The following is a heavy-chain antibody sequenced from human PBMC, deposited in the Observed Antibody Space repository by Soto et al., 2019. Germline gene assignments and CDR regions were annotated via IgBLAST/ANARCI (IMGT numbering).Heavy chain of an antibody. Sequence: SETLSLTCTVSGGYITSSSYYWGCNRQPPGKGLEWIGDINHSGSPNYNPSLKSRVTISVDTSKNQFSLKLSSVTAADTAVYYCASKSATDTNNWFDTWGQGTLVTVSS. CDR3: ASKSATDTNNWFDT. CDR1: GGYITSSSYY. V-gene: IGHV4-39*07. D-gene: IGHD3-3*01. J-gene: IGHJ5*02. CDR2: INHSGSP.